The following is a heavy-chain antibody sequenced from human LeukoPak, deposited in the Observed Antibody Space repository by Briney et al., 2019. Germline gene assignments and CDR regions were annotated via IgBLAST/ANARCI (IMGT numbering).Heavy chain of an antibody. Sequence: GGSLRLSCAASGFNFYYDWMSWVRQAPGKGLEWVGRTKSKTDGGTTEYAAPVKGRFTISRDDSRNTLYLQMSSLKTEDTAVYYCVRDQYCASSSCPGAFDLWGQGTVVTVSS. CDR3: VRDQYCASSSCPGAFDL. CDR2: TKSKTDGGTT. D-gene: IGHD2-2*01. V-gene: IGHV3-15*01. CDR1: GFNFYYDW. J-gene: IGHJ3*01.